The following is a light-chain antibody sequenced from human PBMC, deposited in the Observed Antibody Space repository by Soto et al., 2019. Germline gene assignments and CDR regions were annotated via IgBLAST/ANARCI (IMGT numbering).Light chain of an antibody. CDR1: QTIGSW. CDR2: KAS. J-gene: IGKJ1*01. CDR3: QQYDNLWT. V-gene: IGKV1-5*03. Sequence: DLQMTQSPSTLSASVGDRVTISCRASQTIGSWLAWYQQKSGKAPKLLIYKASTLESGVSSRFSGSGSGTEFTLTITSLQPDDSATYYCQQYDNLWTFGQGTKVQIK.